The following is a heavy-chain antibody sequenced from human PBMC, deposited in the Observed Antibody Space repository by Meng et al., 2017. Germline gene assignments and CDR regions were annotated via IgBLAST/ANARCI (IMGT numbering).Heavy chain of an antibody. D-gene: IGHD6-19*01. CDR3: ARTEEQWLEIDY. CDR1: GFTFSSYG. Sequence: LSLTCAASGFTFSSYGMHWVRQAPGKGLEWVAVIWYDGSNKYYADSVKGRFTISRDNSKNTLYLQMNSLRAEDTAVYYCARTEEQWLEIDYWGQGTLVTVSS. V-gene: IGHV3-33*01. J-gene: IGHJ4*02. CDR2: IWYDGSNK.